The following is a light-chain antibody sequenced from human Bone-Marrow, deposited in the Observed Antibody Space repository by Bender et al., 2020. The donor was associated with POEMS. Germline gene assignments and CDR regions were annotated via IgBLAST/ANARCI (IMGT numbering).Light chain of an antibody. J-gene: IGLJ2*01. Sequence: QSALTQPASVSGSPGQSITISCTGTSNDVGAYNYVSWHQQHPGKAPKVILYDVSYRPSGVSNRFSGSKSGNTASLTIAGLQAEDEADYYCASYTTSRTAAFGGGTKVTVL. CDR3: ASYTTSRTAA. CDR1: SNDVGAYNY. CDR2: DVS. V-gene: IGLV2-14*01.